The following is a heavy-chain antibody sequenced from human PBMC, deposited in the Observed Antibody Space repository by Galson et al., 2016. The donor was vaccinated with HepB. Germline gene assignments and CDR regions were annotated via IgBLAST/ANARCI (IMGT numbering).Heavy chain of an antibody. CDR1: GDSVSSNSAA. V-gene: IGHV6-1*01. CDR3: ARGETAPATDWYFDL. Sequence: ISGDSVSSNSAAWSWIRQSPSRGLEWLGRTCYKSKWHNDYAPSVKSRITINPDTSKNLFSLQLHSVTPEDTAVYYCARGETAPATDWYFDLWGRGTLVTVSS. J-gene: IGHJ2*01. D-gene: IGHD2-15*01. CDR2: TCYKSKWHN.